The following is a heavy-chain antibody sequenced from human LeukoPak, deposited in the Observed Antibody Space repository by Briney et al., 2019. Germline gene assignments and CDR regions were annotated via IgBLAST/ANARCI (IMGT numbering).Heavy chain of an antibody. CDR2: IFNSGST. D-gene: IGHD3-16*02. J-gene: IGHJ4*02. CDR1: GYSISTSYY. Sequence: SETLSLTCTVSGYSISTSYYWGWVRPPPGKGLEWIGSIFNSGSTYYNPSLKSRVTISVDLPKNQFSLKLSSVTAADTAVYYCARRLTHYDYVWGSYRPYCFDYWGQGTLVTVSS. V-gene: IGHV4-38-2*02. CDR3: ARRLTHYDYVWGSYRPYCFDY.